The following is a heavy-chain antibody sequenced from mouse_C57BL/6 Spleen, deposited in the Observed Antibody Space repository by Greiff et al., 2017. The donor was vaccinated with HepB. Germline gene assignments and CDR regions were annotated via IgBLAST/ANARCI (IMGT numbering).Heavy chain of an antibody. CDR3: ARGEYDDGEVYFDY. CDR1: GYTFTSYG. Sequence: QVQLQQSGAELARPGASVKLSCKASGYTFTSYGISWVKQRTGQGLEWIGEIYPRSGNTYYNEKFKGKATLTADKSSSTAYMELRSLTSEDSAVYFCARGEYDDGEVYFDYWGQGTTLTVSS. J-gene: IGHJ2*01. D-gene: IGHD2-14*01. V-gene: IGHV1-81*01. CDR2: IYPRSGNT.